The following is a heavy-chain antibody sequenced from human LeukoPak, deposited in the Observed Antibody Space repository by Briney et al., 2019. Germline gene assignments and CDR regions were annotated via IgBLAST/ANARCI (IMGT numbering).Heavy chain of an antibody. CDR2: IYYSGST. Sequence: SETLSLTCTVSGGSISSYYWSWIRQPPGKGLEWIGYIYYSGSTNYNPSLKSRVTISVDTSKNQLSLKLSSVTAADTAVYYCVRDHYYNSSGYTFGYWGQGTLVTVSS. CDR1: GGSISSYY. CDR3: VRDHYYNSSGYTFGY. D-gene: IGHD3-22*01. J-gene: IGHJ4*02. V-gene: IGHV4-59*01.